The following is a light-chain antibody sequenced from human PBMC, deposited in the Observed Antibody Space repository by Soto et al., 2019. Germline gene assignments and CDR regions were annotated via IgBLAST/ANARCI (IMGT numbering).Light chain of an antibody. CDR2: GAS. Sequence: EIVMTQSPVTLTVSPGERATLYCRASQSISSNLAWHQQKPGQAPRLLIYGASTRATGIPDRFSGSGSGTEFTLTISSLQSEDLAVYYCQHFNNWPWTFGQGTKVEI. CDR1: QSISSN. V-gene: IGKV3-15*01. J-gene: IGKJ1*01. CDR3: QHFNNWPWT.